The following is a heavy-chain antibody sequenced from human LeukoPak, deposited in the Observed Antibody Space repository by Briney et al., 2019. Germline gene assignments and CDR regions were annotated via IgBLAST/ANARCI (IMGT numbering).Heavy chain of an antibody. V-gene: IGHV1-24*01. CDR3: ATDRIAARRVLGVQGPFFGY. Sequence: ASVKVSCKVSGYTLTELSMHWVRQAPGKGLEWMGGFDPEDGETIYAQKFQGRVTMTEDTSTDTAYMELSSLRSEDTAVYYCATDRIAARRVLGVQGPFFGYWGQGTLATVSS. J-gene: IGHJ4*02. D-gene: IGHD6-6*01. CDR1: GYTLTELS. CDR2: FDPEDGET.